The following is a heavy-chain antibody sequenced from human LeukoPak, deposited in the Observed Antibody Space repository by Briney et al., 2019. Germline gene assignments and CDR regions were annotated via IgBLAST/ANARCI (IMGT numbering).Heavy chain of an antibody. Sequence: ASVKVSCKASGYTFTSYYMHWVRQAPGQGLEWMGIINPSGGSTSYAQKFQGRVTMTRDTSTSTVYMELSSLRPEDTAVYYCARDRAALRYFERGGPDYWGQGTLVTVSS. J-gene: IGHJ4*02. CDR3: ARDRAALRYFERGGPDY. CDR1: GYTFTSYY. CDR2: INPSGGST. V-gene: IGHV1-46*01. D-gene: IGHD3-9*01.